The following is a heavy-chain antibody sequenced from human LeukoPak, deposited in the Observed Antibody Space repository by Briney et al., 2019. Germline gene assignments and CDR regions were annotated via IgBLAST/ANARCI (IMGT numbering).Heavy chain of an antibody. Sequence: PGRSLRLSCAAPGFTFSYYGMHWVRQAPGKGLEWVALIWHDGSNKYYADSVKGRFTISRDKSKNTLFLQMNSLRVEDTAVYYCAKVSGSGWYGDYWGQGTLVTVSS. CDR1: GFTFSYYG. CDR2: IWHDGSNK. D-gene: IGHD6-19*01. V-gene: IGHV3-33*03. J-gene: IGHJ4*02. CDR3: AKVSGSGWYGDY.